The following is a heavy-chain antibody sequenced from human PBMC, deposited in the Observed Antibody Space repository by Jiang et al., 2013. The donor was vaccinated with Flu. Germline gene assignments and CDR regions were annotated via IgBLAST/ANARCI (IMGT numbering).Heavy chain of an antibody. CDR2: IKQDGSAK. J-gene: IGHJ4*02. CDR1: GFTLNTHS. D-gene: IGHD6-19*01. V-gene: IGHV3-7*01. CDR3: ATHAYTSGWYEEYYFDN. Sequence: QLVESGGGLVXRGGSLRLSCAASGFTLNTHSMSWVRLTPEKGLEWVASIKQDGSAKNYVDSVKGRFTISRDNAKNSLYLQLSSLRAEDTAVYYCATHAYTSGWYEEYYFDNWGQGTLVTVSS.